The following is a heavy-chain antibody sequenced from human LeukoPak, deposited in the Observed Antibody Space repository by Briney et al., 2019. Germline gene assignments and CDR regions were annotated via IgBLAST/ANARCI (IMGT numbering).Heavy chain of an antibody. CDR1: GGAISSYY. CDR2: IYYSGGT. V-gene: IGHV4-59*01. J-gene: IGHJ4*02. Sequence: SETLSLTCTVSGGAISSYYWRWIRQPPGKGLEWIGYIYYSGGTKYNPSLMSRVTISVDRAQNQFSLSLRSVTAADTAVYYCARDGLYDSSGYYMDSWGQGTLVIVSS. D-gene: IGHD3-22*01. CDR3: ARDGLYDSSGYYMDS.